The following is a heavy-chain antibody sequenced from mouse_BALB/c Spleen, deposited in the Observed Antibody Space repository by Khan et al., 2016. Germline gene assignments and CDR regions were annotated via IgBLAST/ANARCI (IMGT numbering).Heavy chain of an antibody. CDR3: ARLYYYGSSDY. CDR2: INPDSSTI. CDR1: GFDFSRYW. D-gene: IGHD1-1*01. J-gene: IGHJ2*01. V-gene: IGHV4-1*02. Sequence: EVKLLESGGGLVQPGGSLKLSCAASGFDFSRYWMSWVRQAPGKGLEWIGEINPDSSTINYTPSLKDKFTISRDNAKNTLYLQMSKVRSEDTALYYCARLYYYGSSDYWGQGTTLTVSS.